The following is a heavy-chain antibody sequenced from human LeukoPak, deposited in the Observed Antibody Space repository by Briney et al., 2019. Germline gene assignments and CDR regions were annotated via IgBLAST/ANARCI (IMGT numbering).Heavy chain of an antibody. V-gene: IGHV3-15*01. J-gene: IGHJ4*02. CDR2: IKSKTDGGTT. CDR3: TTDQGVLEWLLSGFDY. CDR1: GFTFSNAW. D-gene: IGHD3-3*01. Sequence: GGSLRLSCAASGFTFSNAWMSWVREAPGTGVEWVGRIKSKTDGGTTDYAAPVKGRFTISRDDSKNTLYLQMNSLKPEDTAVYYCTTDQGVLEWLLSGFDYWGQGTLVTVSS.